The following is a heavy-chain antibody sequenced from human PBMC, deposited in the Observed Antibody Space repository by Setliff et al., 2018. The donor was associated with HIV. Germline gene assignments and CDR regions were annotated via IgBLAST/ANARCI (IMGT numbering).Heavy chain of an antibody. CDR1: GYTFNDYY. CDR2: INPYTRDT. V-gene: IGHV1-2*02. J-gene: IGHJ4*02. Sequence: PSVKVSCKASGYTFNDYYIHWVRQAPGQGLEWMAWINPYTRDTNYAQKFQGRVTVTRDTSISTIYMELSGLRSDDTAVYYCARDRDHDFDHWGQGTRVTVSS. CDR3: ARDRDHDFDH.